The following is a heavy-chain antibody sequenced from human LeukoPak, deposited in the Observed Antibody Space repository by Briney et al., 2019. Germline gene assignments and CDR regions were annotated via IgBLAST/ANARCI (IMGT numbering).Heavy chain of an antibody. Sequence: GGSLRLSCAASGFTVSSNHMSWVRQAPGKGLEWVSIIYNGGSSYYADSVKGRFTISGDNSKNTFYLQMNSLRAEDTAVYHCARDDCSSTSCYRFDYWGQGTLVTVSS. CDR2: IYNGGSS. CDR1: GFTVSSNH. CDR3: ARDDCSSTSCYRFDY. J-gene: IGHJ4*02. D-gene: IGHD2-2*01. V-gene: IGHV3-66*01.